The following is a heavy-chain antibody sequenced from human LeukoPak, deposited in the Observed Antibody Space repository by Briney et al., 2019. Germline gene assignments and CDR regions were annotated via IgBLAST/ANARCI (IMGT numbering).Heavy chain of an antibody. V-gene: IGHV3-20*04. D-gene: IGHD7-27*01. CDR1: GFTFSNYG. CDR2: IRGDAGST. J-gene: IGHJ4*02. Sequence: GRSLTLSCAASGFTFSNYGMHWVRQAPGKGLEWVSAIRGDAGSTGYADSVKGRFTISRDNAKNSLYLQMNSLRVEDTALYYCARVWAWGSGNYFDNWGQGTLVTVSS. CDR3: ARVWAWGSGNYFDN.